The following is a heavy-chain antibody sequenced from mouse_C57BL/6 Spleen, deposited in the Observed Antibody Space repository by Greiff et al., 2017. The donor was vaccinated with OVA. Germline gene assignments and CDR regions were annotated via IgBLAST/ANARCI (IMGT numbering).Heavy chain of an antibody. CDR2: IDPEDGDT. CDR1: GFNIKDCY. CDR3: TSMVTTEYYFDY. Sequence: VQLKQSGAELVRPGASVKLSCTASGFNIKDCYMHWVKQRPEQGLEWIGRIDPEDGDTEYAPKFQGKATMTADTSSNTAYLQLSSLTSEDTAVYYCTSMVTTEYYFDYWGQGTTLTVSS. V-gene: IGHV14-1*01. J-gene: IGHJ2*01. D-gene: IGHD2-2*01.